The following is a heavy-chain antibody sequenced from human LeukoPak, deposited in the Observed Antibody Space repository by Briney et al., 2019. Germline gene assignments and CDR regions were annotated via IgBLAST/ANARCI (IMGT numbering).Heavy chain of an antibody. D-gene: IGHD3-22*01. J-gene: IGHJ6*02. Sequence: SETLSLTCAVYGGSFSGYYWSWIRQPPGKWLEWIGEINHSGSTNYNPSLKSRVTISVDTSKNQFSLKLSSVTAADTAVYYCARGNYDSSGYYTYYYYGMDVWGQGTTVTVSS. CDR3: ARGNYDSSGYYTYYYYGMDV. V-gene: IGHV4-34*01. CDR2: INHSGST. CDR1: GGSFSGYY.